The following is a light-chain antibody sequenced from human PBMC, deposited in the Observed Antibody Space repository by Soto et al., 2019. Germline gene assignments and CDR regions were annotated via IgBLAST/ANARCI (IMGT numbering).Light chain of an antibody. CDR2: GIS. CDR3: QQYGSSPRP. CDR1: QSVNSNY. V-gene: IGKV3-20*01. Sequence: EIVMTQSPATPSVSPGERATLSCRASQSVNSNYLAWYQQKPGQAPRLLIYGISKRATDIPDRFSGSGSGTDFTLTISRLEPEDFAVYYCQQYGSSPRPFGGGTRLEIK. J-gene: IGKJ5*01.